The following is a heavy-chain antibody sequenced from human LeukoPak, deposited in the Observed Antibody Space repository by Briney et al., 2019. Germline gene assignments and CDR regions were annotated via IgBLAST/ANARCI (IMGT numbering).Heavy chain of an antibody. CDR1: GFTFSSYS. J-gene: IGHJ4*02. CDR3: ARGVPYYYDSSGYSRFDY. CDR2: ISSSSSYI. V-gene: IGHV3-21*01. D-gene: IGHD3-22*01. Sequence: GGSLRLSCAASGFTFSSYSMNWVRQAPEKGLEWVSSISSSSSYIYYADSVKGRFTISRDNAKNSLYLQMNSLRAEDTTVYYCARGVPYYYDSSGYSRFDYWGQGTLVTVSS.